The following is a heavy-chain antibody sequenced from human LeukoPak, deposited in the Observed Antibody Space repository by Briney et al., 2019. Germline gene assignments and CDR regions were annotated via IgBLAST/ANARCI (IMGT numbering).Heavy chain of an antibody. CDR3: ARGKGVVVPAAIRNYYYGMDV. CDR2: INHSGST. V-gene: IGHV4-34*01. Sequence: SETLSITCAVYGGSFSGYYWSWIRQPPGKGLEWIGEINHSGSTNYNPSLKSRVTISVDTSKNQFSLKLSSVTAADTAVYYCARGKGVVVPAAIRNYYYGMDVWGKGTTVTVSS. D-gene: IGHD2-2*02. CDR1: GGSFSGYY. J-gene: IGHJ6*04.